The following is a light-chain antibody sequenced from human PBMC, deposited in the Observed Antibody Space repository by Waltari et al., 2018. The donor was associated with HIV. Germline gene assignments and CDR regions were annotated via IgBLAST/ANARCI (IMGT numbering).Light chain of an antibody. V-gene: IGLV2-8*01. CDR3: SSYAGSNNSVG. CDR2: EVT. Sequence: YALTQPPSASGSLGQSATIPCTGTSSAVGGDNYVYCYQKHPGKAPNLMIYEVTKRPAGFPDRFSGSKSGNTASLTVSGLQAEDEADYYCSSYAGSNNSVGFGGGTKLTVL. J-gene: IGLJ2*01. CDR1: SSAVGGDNY.